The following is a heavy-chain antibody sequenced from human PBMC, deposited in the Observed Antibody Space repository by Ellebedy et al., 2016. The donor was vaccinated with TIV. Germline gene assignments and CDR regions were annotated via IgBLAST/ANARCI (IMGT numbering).Heavy chain of an antibody. Sequence: GGSLRLXXAASGFIFSNYGMHWVRQAPGKGLEWAAVIWYDGSNKYYADSVKGRFTISRDNSKNTLYLEMNSLRAEDTAVYYCVRAPRGQYYFDYWGQGTLVTVSS. CDR2: IWYDGSNK. CDR1: GFIFSNYG. J-gene: IGHJ4*02. V-gene: IGHV3-33*01. D-gene: IGHD5-12*01. CDR3: VRAPRGQYYFDY.